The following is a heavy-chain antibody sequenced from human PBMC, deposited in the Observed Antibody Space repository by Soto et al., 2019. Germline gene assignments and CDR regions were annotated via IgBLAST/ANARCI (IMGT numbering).Heavy chain of an antibody. CDR2: IYWDDDK. Sequence: QITLNESGPTVVSPTETLTLTCRFSGFSLTTSGVGVGWIRQSPGTAPEWLALIYWDDDKRYSASLKSRLTFTKDTSKNQVVLTVSDLDPTDTATYYCAHRVLRTVFGLVTTTAIYFDFWGQGTPVAVSS. J-gene: IGHJ4*02. CDR1: GFSLTTSGVG. V-gene: IGHV2-5*02. D-gene: IGHD3-3*01. CDR3: AHRVLRTVFGLVTTTAIYFDF.